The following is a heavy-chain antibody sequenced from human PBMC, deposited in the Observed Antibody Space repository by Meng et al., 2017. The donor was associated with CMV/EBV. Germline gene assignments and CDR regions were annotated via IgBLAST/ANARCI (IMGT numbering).Heavy chain of an antibody. Sequence: KGYGYTFTGYYMHWVRKAPGQGLEWMGWINPNSGGTNYAQKFQGRVTMTRDTSISTAYMELSRLRSDDTAVYYCARESNVDTAMVDYWGQGTLVTVSS. CDR3: ARESNVDTAMVDY. D-gene: IGHD5-18*01. CDR1: GYTFTGYY. J-gene: IGHJ4*02. V-gene: IGHV1-2*02. CDR2: INPNSGGT.